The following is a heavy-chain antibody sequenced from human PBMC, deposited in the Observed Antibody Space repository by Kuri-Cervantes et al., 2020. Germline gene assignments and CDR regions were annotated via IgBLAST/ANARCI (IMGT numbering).Heavy chain of an antibody. V-gene: IGHV4-34*01. CDR1: GGSFSGYY. D-gene: IGHD6-19*01. CDR3: ARRYSSGPLGY. CDR2: INHSGNT. J-gene: IGHJ4*02. Sequence: ESLKISCAVYGGSFSGYYWSWIRQPPGKGLEWIGEINHSGNTNYNPSLKSRVTISVDTSKNQFSLKLSSVTAADTAVYYCARRYSSGPLGYWGQGTLVTVSS.